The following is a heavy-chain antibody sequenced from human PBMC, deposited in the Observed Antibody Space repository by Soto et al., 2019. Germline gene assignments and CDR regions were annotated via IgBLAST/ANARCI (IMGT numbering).Heavy chain of an antibody. V-gene: IGHV1-69*13. D-gene: IGHD1-20*01. CDR3: ARDGGITGTTGYYYGMDV. J-gene: IGHJ6*02. CDR2: IIPIFGTA. CDR1: GGTFSSYA. Sequence: ASVKVSCKASGGTFSSYAISWVRQAPGQGLEWMGGIIPIFGTANYAQKFQGRVTITADESTSTAYMELSSLRSEDTAVYYCARDGGITGTTGYYYGMDVWGQGTTVTVSS.